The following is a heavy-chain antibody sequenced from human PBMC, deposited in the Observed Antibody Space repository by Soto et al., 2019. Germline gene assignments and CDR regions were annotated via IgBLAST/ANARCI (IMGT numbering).Heavy chain of an antibody. CDR2: ISSNGGST. CDR3: VKSRLQQQLAQHPYNWFDP. CDR1: GFTFSSYA. D-gene: IGHD6-13*01. V-gene: IGHV3-64D*08. Sequence: PGGSLRLSCSASGFTFSSYAMHWVGQAPGKGLKYVSAISSNGGSTYYADSVKGRFTISRDNSKNTLYLQMSSLRAEDTAVYYCVKSRLQQQLAQHPYNWFDPWGQGTLVTVSS. J-gene: IGHJ5*02.